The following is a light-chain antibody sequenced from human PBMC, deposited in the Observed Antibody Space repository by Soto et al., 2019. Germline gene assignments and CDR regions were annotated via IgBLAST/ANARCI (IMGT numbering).Light chain of an antibody. CDR3: AAWDDSLRGYV. CDR1: SSDVGSYNL. J-gene: IGLJ1*01. CDR2: EGS. V-gene: IGLV2-23*01. Sequence: QSVLTQPASVSGSPGQSITISCTGTSSDVGSYNLVSWYQQHPGKAPKLMIYEGSKRPSGVSNRFSGSKSGNTASLTISGLQAEDEADYYCAAWDDSLRGYVFGTGTKLTVL.